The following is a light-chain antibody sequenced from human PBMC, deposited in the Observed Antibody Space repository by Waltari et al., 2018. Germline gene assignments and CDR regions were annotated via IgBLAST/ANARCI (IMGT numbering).Light chain of an antibody. V-gene: IGLV2-14*03. Sequence: YHQDPGKVPKLLIDGVTNRPAGVSNRFSGSKSGSTASLTISGLQAEDEADYYCSSYRSSSTLVVFGGGTKLIVL. CDR3: SSYRSSSTLVV. J-gene: IGLJ2*01. CDR2: GVT.